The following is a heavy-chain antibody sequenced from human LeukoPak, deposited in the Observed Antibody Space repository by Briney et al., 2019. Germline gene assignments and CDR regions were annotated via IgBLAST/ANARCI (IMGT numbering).Heavy chain of an antibody. J-gene: IGHJ4*02. CDR2: IKQDGSEK. CDR1: GFTFSSYW. V-gene: IGHV3-7*01. Sequence: GGSLRLSCAASGFTFSSYWMSWVRQAPGKGLEWVANIKQDGSEKYYVDSVKGRFTISRDNAKNSLYLQMNSLRAEDTAVYYCARDQGSGWYGGTNWGQGTLVTVSS. D-gene: IGHD6-19*01. CDR3: ARDQGSGWYGGTN.